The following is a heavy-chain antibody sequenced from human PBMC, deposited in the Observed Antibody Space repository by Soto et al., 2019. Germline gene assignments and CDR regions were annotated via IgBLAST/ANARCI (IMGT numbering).Heavy chain of an antibody. CDR1: GFSLSTSGMC. CDR2: IDWDGDK. CDR3: ARIRGRSRELYLFDY. J-gene: IGHJ4*02. D-gene: IGHD1-26*01. Sequence: SGPTLVNPTQTLTLTCTFSGFSLSTSGMCVSWIRQPPGKALEWLALIDWDGDKYYSTSLKTRLTISKDTSKNQVVLTMTNMDPVDTATYYCARIRGRSRELYLFDYWGQGTLVTVSS. V-gene: IGHV2-70*01.